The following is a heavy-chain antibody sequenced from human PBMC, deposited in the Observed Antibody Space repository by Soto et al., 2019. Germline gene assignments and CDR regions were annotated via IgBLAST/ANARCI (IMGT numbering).Heavy chain of an antibody. D-gene: IGHD5-18*01. Sequence: QMQLVQSGPEVKKPGTSVKVSCKASGFTFSNSAVQWVRQARGQRLEWIGWIVVGSGNTNYAQKFQGWVTMTRDTSISTAYMELSRLRSDDTAVYYCARYVDTAMEDYYYYGMDVWGQGTTVTVSS. CDR3: ARYVDTAMEDYYYYGMDV. V-gene: IGHV1-58*01. CDR1: GFTFSNSA. J-gene: IGHJ6*02. CDR2: IVVGSGNT.